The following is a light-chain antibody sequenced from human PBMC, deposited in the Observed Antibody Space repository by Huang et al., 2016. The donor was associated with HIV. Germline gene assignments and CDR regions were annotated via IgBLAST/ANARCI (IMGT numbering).Light chain of an antibody. CDR1: QSLLQSTGGMC. Sequence: DIVMTQSPPYLSVTPGKPASISCRSSQSLLQSTGGMCLDGYVQKPGQTPQLLIYLGSSRASGVPDRLSGSASGTDFSLGISRVDAEDGGVYCCMQALQIPWPFGEGTKVEIK. CDR2: LGS. CDR3: MQALQIPWP. J-gene: IGKJ1*01. V-gene: IGKV2-28*01.